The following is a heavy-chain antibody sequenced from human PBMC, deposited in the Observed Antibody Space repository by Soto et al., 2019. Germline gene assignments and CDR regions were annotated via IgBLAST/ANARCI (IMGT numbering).Heavy chain of an antibody. D-gene: IGHD3-22*01. V-gene: IGHV4-59*01. CDR1: GGSISSYY. CDR3: ARVCYYDSSGYYPFDY. CDR2: IYYSGST. Sequence: SETLSLTCTVSGGSISSYYWSWIRQPPGKGLEWIGYIYYSGSTNYNPSLKSRVTISVDTSKNQFSLKLSSVTAADTAVYYCARVCYYDSSGYYPFDYWGQGTLVTVSS. J-gene: IGHJ4*02.